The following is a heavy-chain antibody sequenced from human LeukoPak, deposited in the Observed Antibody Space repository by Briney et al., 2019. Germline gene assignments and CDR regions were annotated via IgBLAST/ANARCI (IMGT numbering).Heavy chain of an antibody. V-gene: IGHV1-58*02. CDR1: GFTFTSSA. D-gene: IGHD3-16*01. CDR3: AADRGGGGFDI. J-gene: IGHJ3*02. Sequence: GASVKVSCKASGFTFTSSAMQWVRQSRGQRLEWIGWIVVGSSNTNYAQKFQERVTITRDMSTSTAYMELSSLRSEDTAVYYCAADRGGGGFDIWGQGTMVTVSS. CDR2: IVVGSSNT.